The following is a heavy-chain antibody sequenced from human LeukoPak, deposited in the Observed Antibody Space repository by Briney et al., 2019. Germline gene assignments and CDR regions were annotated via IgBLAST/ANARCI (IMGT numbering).Heavy chain of an antibody. CDR1: GGSISSYY. CDR2: IYCSGST. Sequence: PSETLSLTCTVSGGSISSYYWSWIRQPPGKGLEWIGYIYCSGSTNYNPSLKSRVTISVDTSKNQFSLKLSSVTAADTAVYYCARGKDGYNAFDYWGQGTLVTVSS. J-gene: IGHJ4*02. D-gene: IGHD5-24*01. CDR3: ARGKDGYNAFDY. V-gene: IGHV4-59*01.